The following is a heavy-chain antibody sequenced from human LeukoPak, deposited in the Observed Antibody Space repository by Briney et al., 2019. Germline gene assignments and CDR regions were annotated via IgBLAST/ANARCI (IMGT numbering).Heavy chain of an antibody. CDR3: ARVLRYCSGGNCYSGGLGYMDV. J-gene: IGHJ6*03. V-gene: IGHV3-11*01. Sequence: GGSLRLSCAPSGFTFTDYNMRWIRQAPGKWLEWVSSISRSGSTKYYADSVKGRFTISRDNAKNSLFLQMNSLRAEDTAVYYCARVLRYCSGGNCYSGGLGYMDVWGKGTTVTISS. CDR2: ISRSGSTK. CDR1: GFTFTDYN. D-gene: IGHD2-15*01.